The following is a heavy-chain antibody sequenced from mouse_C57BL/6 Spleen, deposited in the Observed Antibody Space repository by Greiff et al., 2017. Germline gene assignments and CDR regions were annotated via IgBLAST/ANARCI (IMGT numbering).Heavy chain of an antibody. Sequence: QVQLQQPGAELVKPGASVKLSCKASGYTFTSYWMHWVQQRPGQGLEWIGMIHPNSGSTNYNEKFKSKATMTVDKSSSTAYMQLSSLTSEDSAVYYCARENTTVVATNFDDWGQGTTLTVSS. D-gene: IGHD1-1*01. CDR2: IHPNSGST. J-gene: IGHJ2*01. V-gene: IGHV1-64*01. CDR1: GYTFTSYW. CDR3: ARENTTVVATNFDD.